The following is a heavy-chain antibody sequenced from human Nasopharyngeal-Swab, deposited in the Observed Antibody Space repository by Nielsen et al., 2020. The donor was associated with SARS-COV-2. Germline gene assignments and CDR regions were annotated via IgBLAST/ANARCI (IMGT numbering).Heavy chain of an antibody. Sequence: WIRQRPGKGLEWIGSIYYSGSTYYNPSLKSRVTISVDTSKNQFSLKLSSVTAADTAVYYCARHDRDIVVVGPWGQGTLVTVSS. J-gene: IGHJ5*02. CDR3: ARHDRDIVVVGP. V-gene: IGHV4-39*01. CDR2: IYYSGST. D-gene: IGHD2-2*01.